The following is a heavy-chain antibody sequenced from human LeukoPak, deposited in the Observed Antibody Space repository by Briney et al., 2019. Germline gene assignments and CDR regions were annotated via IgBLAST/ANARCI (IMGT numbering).Heavy chain of an antibody. D-gene: IGHD5-12*01. V-gene: IGHV3-53*01. CDR1: GFTVSSNY. J-gene: IGHJ4*02. CDR2: ITSGGNT. CDR3: GRGRGYRDYDRPLDY. Sequence: QPGGSLRLSCAASGFTVSSNYMNWVRQAPGKGLEWVSVITSGGNTYYADSVKGRFTTSRDNSKNTLYVQMNSLRAEDTAIYYCGRGRGYRDYDRPLDYWGQGTLVTVSS.